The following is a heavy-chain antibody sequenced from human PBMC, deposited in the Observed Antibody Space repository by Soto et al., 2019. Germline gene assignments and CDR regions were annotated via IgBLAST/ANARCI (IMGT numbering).Heavy chain of an antibody. J-gene: IGHJ4*02. CDR2: ISYDGSNK. V-gene: IGHV3-30*18. CDR3: AKDHPGPDYDILTGYSPYFDY. Sequence: GGSLRLSCAAFGFTFSSYGMHWVRQAPGKGLEWVAVISYDGSNKYYADSVKGRFTISRDNSKNTLYLQMNSLRAEDTAVYYCAKDHPGPDYDILTGYSPYFDYWGQGTLVTVSS. CDR1: GFTFSSYG. D-gene: IGHD3-9*01.